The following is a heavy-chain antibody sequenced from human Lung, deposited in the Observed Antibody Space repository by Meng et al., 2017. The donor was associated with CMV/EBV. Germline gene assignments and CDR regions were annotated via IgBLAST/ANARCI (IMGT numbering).Heavy chain of an antibody. Sequence: QGQRVQSGAEVEKPGASVKVSCKASGYTFTSYGFNWVRQAPGQGLEWMGWISAYNGNTNYAQKLQGRVTMTTDTSTSTAYMELRSLGSDDTAEYCARFYCSSTSCPHVLFDYWGQGTLVTVSS. J-gene: IGHJ4*02. V-gene: IGHV1-18*01. CDR2: ISAYNGNT. CDR1: GYTFTSYG. D-gene: IGHD2-2*01. CDR3: RFYCSSTSCPHVLFDY.